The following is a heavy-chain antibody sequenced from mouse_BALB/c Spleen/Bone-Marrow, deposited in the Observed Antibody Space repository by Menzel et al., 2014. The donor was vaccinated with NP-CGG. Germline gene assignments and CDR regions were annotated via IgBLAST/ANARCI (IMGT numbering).Heavy chain of an antibody. CDR3: ARLGTTAVPDY. V-gene: IGHV1S135*01. CDR2: NDPYSGGT. Sequence: LKECGPELVKPGASVKVSCKASGYAFTNYNMYWVKQSHGKSLEWIGYNDPYSGGTNYNQKFKGKATLTVDKSSSTAYMHLNSLTSEDSAVYYCARLGTTAVPDYWGQGTTLTVSS. J-gene: IGHJ2*01. CDR1: GYAFTNYN. D-gene: IGHD1-1*01.